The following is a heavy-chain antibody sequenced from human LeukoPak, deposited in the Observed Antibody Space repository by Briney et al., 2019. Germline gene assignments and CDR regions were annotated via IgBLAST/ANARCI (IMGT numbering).Heavy chain of an antibody. D-gene: IGHD6-13*01. V-gene: IGHV3-9*01. CDR1: GFTFDDYA. J-gene: IGHJ4*02. CDR2: ISWNSGSI. CDR3: AKDLGYSSSWSDY. Sequence: GRSLRLSCAASGFTFDDYAMHWVRQAPGKGLEWVSGISWNSGSIGYADSVKGRFTISGDNAKNSLYLQMNSLRAEDTALYYCAKDLGYSSSWSDYWGQGTLVTVSS.